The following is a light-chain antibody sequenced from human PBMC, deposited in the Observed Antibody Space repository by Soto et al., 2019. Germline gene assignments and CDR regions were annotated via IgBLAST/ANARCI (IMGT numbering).Light chain of an antibody. CDR1: SSDVGGYNY. J-gene: IGLJ1*01. CDR3: RSYTSSSTPV. CDR2: DVS. V-gene: IGLV2-14*01. Sequence: LTQPASVSGSPGQSITISCTGTSSDVGGYNYVSWYQQHPGKAPKLMIYDVSNRPSGVSNRFSGSKSGNTASLTISGPQAEDEADYFCRSYTSSSTPVFGTGTKVTVL.